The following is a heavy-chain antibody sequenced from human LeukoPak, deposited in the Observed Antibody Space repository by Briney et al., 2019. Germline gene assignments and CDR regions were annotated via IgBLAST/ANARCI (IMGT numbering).Heavy chain of an antibody. CDR2: ISGSGSDI. D-gene: IGHD3-22*01. CDR1: GFTFSTFS. CDR3: ARPDYYDSSGYLD. V-gene: IGHV3-21*01. Sequence: GGSLRLSCAASGFTFSTFSMNWVRQTPGKGLEWVSAISGSGSDIYYADSVKGRFTISRDNAKNSLYLQMNSLRAEDTAVYYCARPDYYDSSGYLDWGQGTLVTVSS. J-gene: IGHJ4*02.